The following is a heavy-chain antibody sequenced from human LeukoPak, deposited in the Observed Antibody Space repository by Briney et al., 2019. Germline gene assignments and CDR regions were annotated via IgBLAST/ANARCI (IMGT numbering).Heavy chain of an antibody. CDR2: IWYDGSNK. CDR1: GFTFSSYG. D-gene: IGHD3-22*01. Sequence: SGGSLRLSCAASGFTFSSYGMHWVRQAPGKGLEWVAVIWYDGSNKYYADSVKGRFTISRDNSKNTLYLQMNSLRAEDTAVYYCARVAYYYDSAGLYLNYFYGMDVWGQGTTVTVSS. V-gene: IGHV3-33*01. J-gene: IGHJ6*02. CDR3: ARVAYYYDSAGLYLNYFYGMDV.